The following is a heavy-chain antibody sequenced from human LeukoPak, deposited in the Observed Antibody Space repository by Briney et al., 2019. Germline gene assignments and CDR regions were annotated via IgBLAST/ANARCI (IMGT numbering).Heavy chain of an antibody. V-gene: IGHV4-39*01. CDR1: GGSIRSSSYY. D-gene: IGHD1-1*01. J-gene: IGHJ4*02. CDR3: ARHFGTTPHFDY. CDR2: IYYSGST. Sequence: SDTLSLTCTASGGSIRSSSYYWGWIRQPPGKGLQWIGTIYYSGSTYYNASLKSRVTISVDTSKNQFSLRLSSVTAAHTAVYFCARHFGTTPHFDYWGQGTLVTVSS.